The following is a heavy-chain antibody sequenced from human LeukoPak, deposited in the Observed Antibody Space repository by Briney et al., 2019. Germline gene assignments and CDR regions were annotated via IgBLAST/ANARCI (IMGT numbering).Heavy chain of an antibody. Sequence: KPSETLSLTCAVSGYAISSGYYWGWIRQPPGKGLEWIGSIYHSGSSYYNPSLKSRVTISVDTSKNQFSLKLSSVTAADTAVYYRSSSLTYYCSSTSCYQNAFDIWGQGTMVTVSS. D-gene: IGHD2-2*01. J-gene: IGHJ3*02. V-gene: IGHV4-38-2*01. CDR1: GYAISSGYY. CDR3: SSSLTYYCSSTSCYQNAFDI. CDR2: IYHSGSS.